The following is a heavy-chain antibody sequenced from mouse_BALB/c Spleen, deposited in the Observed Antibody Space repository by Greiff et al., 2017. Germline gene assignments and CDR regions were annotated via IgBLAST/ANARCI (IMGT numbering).Heavy chain of an antibody. V-gene: IGHV3-2*02. CDR2: ISYSGST. Sequence: EVQGVESGPGLVKPSQSLSLTCTVTGYSITSDYAWNWIRQFPGNKLEWMGYISYSGSTSYNPSLKSRISITRDTSKNQFFLQLNSVTTEDTATYYCASLLWFYYAMDYWGQGTSVTVSS. CDR3: ASLLWFYYAMDY. D-gene: IGHD2-9*01. CDR1: GYSITSDYA. J-gene: IGHJ4*01.